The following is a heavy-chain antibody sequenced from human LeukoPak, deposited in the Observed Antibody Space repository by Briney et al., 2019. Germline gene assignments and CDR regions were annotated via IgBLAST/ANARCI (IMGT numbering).Heavy chain of an antibody. J-gene: IGHJ5*02. Sequence: GGSLRLSCAASGFTFNSYSMNWVRQAPGKGLEWVSSISSSSSYIYYAGSVKGRFTISRDNAKNSLYLQMNSLRAEDTAVYYCARDPYYDSSGYYYVWFDPWGQGTLVTVSS. D-gene: IGHD3-22*01. V-gene: IGHV3-21*01. CDR2: ISSSSSYI. CDR3: ARDPYYDSSGYYYVWFDP. CDR1: GFTFNSYS.